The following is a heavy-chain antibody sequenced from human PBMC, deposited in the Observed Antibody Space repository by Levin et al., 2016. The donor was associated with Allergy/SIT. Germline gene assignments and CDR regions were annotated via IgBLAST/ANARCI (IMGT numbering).Heavy chain of an antibody. CDR3: ARLRYCSGGSCFPGDYYYYGMDV. D-gene: IGHD2-15*01. CDR2: IDPSDSYT. Sequence: VRQMPGKGLEWMGRIDPSDSYTNYSPSFQGHVTISADKSISTAYLQWSSLKASDTAMYYCARLRYCSGGSCFPGDYYYYGMDVWGQGTTVTVSS. V-gene: IGHV5-10-1*01. J-gene: IGHJ6*02.